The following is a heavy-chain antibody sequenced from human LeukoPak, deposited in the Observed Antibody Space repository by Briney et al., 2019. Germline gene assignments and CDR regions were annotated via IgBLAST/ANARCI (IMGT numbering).Heavy chain of an antibody. CDR2: ISVTKTYI. V-gene: IGHV3-11*06. CDR3: ARGVDYDSSTFYYTGVPYYFDQ. Sequence: GGSLRLSCAASGFTFSDYYMSWIRQAPGQGLEWVSYISVTKTYIIYADSVRGRFTVSRDSATNSLYLQMNSLRADDTAVYYCARGVDYDSSTFYYTGVPYYFDQWGQGTLVTVSS. J-gene: IGHJ4*02. D-gene: IGHD3-22*01. CDR1: GFTFSDYY.